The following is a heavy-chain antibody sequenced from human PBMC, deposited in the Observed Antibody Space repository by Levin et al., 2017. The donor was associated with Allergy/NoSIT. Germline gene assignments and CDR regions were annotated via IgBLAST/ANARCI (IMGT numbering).Heavy chain of an antibody. D-gene: IGHD5-12*01. V-gene: IGHV3-33*01. J-gene: IGHJ6*03. CDR3: ARVLRFYYYYYMDV. Sequence: LSLTCAASGFTFSSYGMHWVRQAPGKGLEWVAVIWDDGYKKYYADSVKGRFTISRDNSKKTLYLQMNSLRAEDTAVYYCARVLRFYYYYYMDVWGKGTTVTVSS. CDR1: GFTFSSYG. CDR2: IWDDGYKK.